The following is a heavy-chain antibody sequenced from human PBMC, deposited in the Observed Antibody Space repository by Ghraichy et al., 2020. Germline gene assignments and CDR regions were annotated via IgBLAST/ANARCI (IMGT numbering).Heavy chain of an antibody. CDR2: ISGSGGST. Sequence: GESLNISCAASGFTFSSYAMSWVRQAPGKGLEWVLAISGSGGSTYYADSVKGRFTISRDNSKNTLYLQMNSLRAEDTAVYYCAKDAEHYDILTGYSNPDYWGQGTLVTVSS. J-gene: IGHJ4*02. CDR3: AKDAEHYDILTGYSNPDY. D-gene: IGHD3-9*01. CDR1: GFTFSSYA. V-gene: IGHV3-23*01.